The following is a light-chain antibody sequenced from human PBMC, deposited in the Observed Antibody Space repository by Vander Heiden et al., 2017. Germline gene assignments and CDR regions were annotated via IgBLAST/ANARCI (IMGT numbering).Light chain of an antibody. CDR3: QQANSFPLT. J-gene: IGKJ5*01. V-gene: IGKV1-12*01. CDR2: AAY. Sequence: DIQMTHSPSSVSASVGDRVTITCRPSQDISNWLGWYQQKPGKAPELLIYAAYSMQSGVPSRFSGSGSGTEFTLTISNLQSEDFAAYFCQQANSFPLTFGQGTRLDIK. CDR1: QDISNW.